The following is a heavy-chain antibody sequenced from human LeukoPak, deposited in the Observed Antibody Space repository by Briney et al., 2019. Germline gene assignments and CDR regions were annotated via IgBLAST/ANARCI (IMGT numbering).Heavy chain of an antibody. CDR2: IIPIFGTA. J-gene: IGHJ4*02. Sequence: ASVNVSCKASGGTFSSYAISWVRQAPGQGLEWMGGIIPIFGTANYAQKFQGRVTITADESTSTAYMELSSLRSEDTAVYYCARDPVAGTNVYWGQGTLVTVSS. V-gene: IGHV1-69*13. CDR1: GGTFSSYA. CDR3: ARDPVAGTNVY. D-gene: IGHD6-19*01.